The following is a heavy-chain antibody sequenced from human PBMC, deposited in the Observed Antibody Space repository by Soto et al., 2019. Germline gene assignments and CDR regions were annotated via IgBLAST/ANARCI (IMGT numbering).Heavy chain of an antibody. D-gene: IGHD3-16*01. Sequence: QVQLVESGGGVVQPGRSLRLSCAASGFTFSSYGMHWVRQAPGKGLEWVAVISYDGSNKYYADSVKGRFTISRDNSKNTLYLQMSSLRAEDTAVYYCAKDRGDSGMDVWGQGTTVTVSS. J-gene: IGHJ6*02. CDR2: ISYDGSNK. CDR3: AKDRGDSGMDV. CDR1: GFTFSSYG. V-gene: IGHV3-30*18.